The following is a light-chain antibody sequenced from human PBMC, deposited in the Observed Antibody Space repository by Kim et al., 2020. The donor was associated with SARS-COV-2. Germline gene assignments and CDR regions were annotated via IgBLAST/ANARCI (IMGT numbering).Light chain of an antibody. Sequence: VSPGERATLYCRASQDVRSYLAWYQQKPGQAPRLLIYGTSTRTTGFPDRFSGSGYGTEFTLTNSSLQSEDFAVYYCQHYVNWPLTFGQGTKVEIK. CDR3: QHYVNWPLT. CDR1: QDVRSY. V-gene: IGKV3-15*01. J-gene: IGKJ1*01. CDR2: GTS.